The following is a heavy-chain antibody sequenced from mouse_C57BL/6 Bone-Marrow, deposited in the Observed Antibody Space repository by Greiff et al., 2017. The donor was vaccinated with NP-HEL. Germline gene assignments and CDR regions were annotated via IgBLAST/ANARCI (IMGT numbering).Heavy chain of an antibody. CDR1: GYTFTSYG. CDR3: AREQGGSRMVDY. J-gene: IGHJ4*01. D-gene: IGHD1-1*01. Sequence: VQLQQSGAELARPGASVKLSCKASGYTFTSYGISWVKQRTGQGLEWIGEIYPRSGNTYYNEKFKGKATLTADKSSSTAYMELRSLTSEDSAVYFCAREQGGSRMVDYWGQGTSVTVSS. CDR2: IYPRSGNT. V-gene: IGHV1-81*01.